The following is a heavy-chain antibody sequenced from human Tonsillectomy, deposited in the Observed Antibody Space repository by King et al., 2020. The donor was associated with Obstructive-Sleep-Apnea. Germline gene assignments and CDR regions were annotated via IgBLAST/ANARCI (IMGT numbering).Heavy chain of an antibody. CDR1: GFTFSSYA. J-gene: IGHJ4*02. CDR2: ISYDGSNK. V-gene: IGHV3-30-3*01. CDR3: ARDRSHYYDSSGSYDY. D-gene: IGHD3-22*01. Sequence: VQLVESGGGVVQPGRSLRLSCAASGFTFSSYAMHWVRQAPGKGLEWVAVISYDGSNKYYADSVKGRFTISRDNAKNTLYLQMNSLRAEDTAVYYCARDRSHYYDSSGSYDYWGQGPLVTVSS.